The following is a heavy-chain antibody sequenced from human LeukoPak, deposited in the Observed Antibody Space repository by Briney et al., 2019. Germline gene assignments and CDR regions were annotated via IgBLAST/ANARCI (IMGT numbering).Heavy chain of an antibody. CDR2: ISSSGSTI. V-gene: IGHV3-48*03. D-gene: IGHD5-24*01. CDR1: GFTFSSYE. J-gene: IGHJ4*02. Sequence: GGSLRLSCAASGFTFSSYEMNWVRQAPGKGLEWVSYISSSGSTIYYADSVKGRFTISRDNAKNSLYLQMNSLRAEDTAVYYCAKDQRWLQFPSYFDYWGQGTLVTASS. CDR3: AKDQRWLQFPSYFDY.